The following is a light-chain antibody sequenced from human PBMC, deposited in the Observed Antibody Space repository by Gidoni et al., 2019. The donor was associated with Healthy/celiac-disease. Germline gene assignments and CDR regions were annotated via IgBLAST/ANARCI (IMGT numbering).Light chain of an antibody. CDR2: CAS. CDR3: QQHYSTPRT. J-gene: IGKJ1*01. V-gene: IGKV4-1*01. Sequence: IVMTQSPDSLAVSLGERATINCKSSQSVLYSSNNKNYLAWYQQKPGQPPKLLIYCASTRASGVPPRFSGSGSGTAYTPPTISLQAADVAVSYCQQHYSTPRTFGQGTKVEIK. CDR1: QSVLYSSNNKNY.